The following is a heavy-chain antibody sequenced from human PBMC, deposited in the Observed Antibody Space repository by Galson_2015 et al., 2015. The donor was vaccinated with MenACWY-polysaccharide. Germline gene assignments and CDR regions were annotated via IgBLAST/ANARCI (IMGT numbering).Heavy chain of an antibody. Sequence: SVKVSCKASGYTFNSYDINWVRQATGQGLEWMGWMNPNSGNTGYAQKLQGRVTMTRDTSINTAYMERSSLTSEDTAVYYCARWTSRGNPHSYRIYWGHATQVTVSS. CDR2: MNPNSGNT. CDR3: ARWTSRGNPHSYRIY. V-gene: IGHV1-8*01. CDR1: GYTFNSYD. J-gene: IGHJ1*01. D-gene: IGHD1-14*01.